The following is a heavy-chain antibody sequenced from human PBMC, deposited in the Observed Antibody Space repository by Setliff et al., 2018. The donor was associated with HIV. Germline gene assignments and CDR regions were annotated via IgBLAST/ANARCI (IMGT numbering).Heavy chain of an antibody. Sequence: SETLSLTCAVYGGSVSGYYWRWIRQPPGKGREWIGAIDHSGSTNYNPSLKSRVTISVDTSKNQSSLKLSSVTAADTAVYYCARDRANGNYGKNYMDVWGKGTTVTVSS. V-gene: IGHV4-34*01. CDR2: IDHSGST. CDR1: GGSVSGYY. D-gene: IGHD1-7*01. CDR3: ARDRANGNYGKNYMDV. J-gene: IGHJ6*03.